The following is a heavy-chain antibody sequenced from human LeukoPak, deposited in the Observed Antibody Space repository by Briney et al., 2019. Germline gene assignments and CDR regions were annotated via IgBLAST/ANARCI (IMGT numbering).Heavy chain of an antibody. CDR1: GFTFSNYD. J-gene: IGHJ3*02. D-gene: IGHD3-10*01. CDR3: ARGNYGSIDAFDI. CDR2: ISYDGSNK. Sequence: GGSLRLSCAASGFTFSNYDMHWVRQAPGRGLEWVTVISYDGSNKYYADFVKGRFAISRDNSKNTVYLQMNSLRNEDTAVYYCARGNYGSIDAFDIWGQGTMVTVSS. V-gene: IGHV3-30*03.